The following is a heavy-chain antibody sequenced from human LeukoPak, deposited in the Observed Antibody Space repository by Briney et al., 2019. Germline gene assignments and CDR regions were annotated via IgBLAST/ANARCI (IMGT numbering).Heavy chain of an antibody. CDR3: AKSHSVAQRGYFDF. V-gene: IGHV3-23*01. J-gene: IGHJ4*02. Sequence: GGSLTLSCETSRFTFSSYAMSWVRQVPGKGLQWVAAISADGATYHAESVRGRFAISRDNSKSTTYRQMNSLRAEDTAIYYCAKSHSVAQRGYFDFWGQGTLVTVSS. D-gene: IGHD3-10*01. CDR1: RFTFSSYA. CDR2: ISADGAT.